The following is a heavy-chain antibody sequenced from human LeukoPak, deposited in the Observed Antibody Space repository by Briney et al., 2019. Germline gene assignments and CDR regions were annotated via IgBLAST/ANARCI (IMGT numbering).Heavy chain of an antibody. CDR3: PRGDCSHCDNTDV. J-gene: IGHJ6*04. V-gene: IGHV1-3*01. Sequence: ASVTVSCKASGYIFTNYAMHWVRQAPGQRPEWMGWINSGNGDTEYSQTFQDRVTITWDTAASTAYMELSSLRSEDTAVYNCPRGDCSHCDNTDVWSKGTTVTVSS. CDR2: INSGNGDT. CDR1: GYIFTNYA. D-gene: IGHD2-15*01.